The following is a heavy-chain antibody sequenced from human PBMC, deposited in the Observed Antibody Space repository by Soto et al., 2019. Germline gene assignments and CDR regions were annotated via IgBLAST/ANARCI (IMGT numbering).Heavy chain of an antibody. Sequence: QVQLVQSGAEVKNPGASVKVSCKASGYTFTSYGISWVRQAPGQGLEWMGWISAYNGNTNYAQKLQGRGTMTTYTSTGTAYMELRSLSSDDASVYYCARSEWLLFSPEGGALNPQLDYWGQGSLVTVSS. V-gene: IGHV1-18*01. CDR2: ISAYNGNT. J-gene: IGHJ4*02. CDR3: ARSEWLLFSPEGGALNPQLDY. D-gene: IGHD3-9*01. CDR1: GYTFTSYG.